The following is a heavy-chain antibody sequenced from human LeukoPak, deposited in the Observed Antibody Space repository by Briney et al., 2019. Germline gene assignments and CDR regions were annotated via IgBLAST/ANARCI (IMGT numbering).Heavy chain of an antibody. J-gene: IGHJ4*02. CDR3: AKDFDYVWGSFDY. Sequence: QPGGSLRLSCAASGFTFSSYAMHWVRQAPGKGLEWVAFIRDDGGATYYSESAKGRFTISRDNSKNTLYLLMNSLRPEDTAVYHCAKDFDYVWGSFDYWGQGTLVTVSS. V-gene: IGHV3-30*02. CDR1: GFTFSSYA. D-gene: IGHD3-16*01. CDR2: IRDDGGAT.